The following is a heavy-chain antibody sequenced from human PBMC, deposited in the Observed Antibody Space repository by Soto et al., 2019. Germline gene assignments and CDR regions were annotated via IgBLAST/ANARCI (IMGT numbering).Heavy chain of an antibody. V-gene: IGHV4-34*01. Sequence: PSETLSLTCTVSGASITTYYWSWIRQPPGKGLEWIGEINHSGSTNYNVSLKSRVTISVDTSKNQFSLKLSSVTAADTAVYYCARIMRYSSGWYVFDYWGQGTLVTVSS. J-gene: IGHJ4*02. CDR3: ARIMRYSSGWYVFDY. D-gene: IGHD6-19*01. CDR2: INHSGST. CDR1: GASITTYY.